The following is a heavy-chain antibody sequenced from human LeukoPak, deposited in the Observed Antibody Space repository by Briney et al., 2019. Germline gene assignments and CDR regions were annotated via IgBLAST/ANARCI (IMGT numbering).Heavy chain of an antibody. CDR3: AREVVAVAGRRRSYFDY. Sequence: GGSLRLSCAASGFTFSSYAMHWVRQAPGKGLEWVAVISYDGSNKYYADSVKGRFTISRDNSKNTLYLQMNSLRAEDTAVYYCAREVVAVAGRRRSYFDYWGQGTLVTVSS. J-gene: IGHJ4*02. V-gene: IGHV3-30-3*01. D-gene: IGHD6-19*01. CDR2: ISYDGSNK. CDR1: GFTFSSYA.